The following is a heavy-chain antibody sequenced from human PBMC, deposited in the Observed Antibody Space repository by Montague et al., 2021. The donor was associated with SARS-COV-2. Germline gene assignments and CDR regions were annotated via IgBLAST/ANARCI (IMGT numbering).Heavy chain of an antibody. CDR3: ARVAMVRQSNFYNGMAI. V-gene: IGHV4-59*01. J-gene: IGHJ6*02. D-gene: IGHD3-10*01. CDR1: GASISSYY. CDR2: TYYSGSA. Sequence: SETLSLTCTVSGASISSYYWTWIRQPPGEGLEYIGFTYYSGSANYNPSLKSRVTISVDKSKNQFSLTLTSATAADTAMYYCARVAMVRQSNFYNGMAIWGQGTTVTVSS.